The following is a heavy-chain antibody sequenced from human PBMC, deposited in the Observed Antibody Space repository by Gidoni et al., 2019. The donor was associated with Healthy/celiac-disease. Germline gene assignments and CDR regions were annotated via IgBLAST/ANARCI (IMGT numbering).Heavy chain of an antibody. J-gene: IGHJ3*02. V-gene: IGHV3-21*01. D-gene: IGHD6-6*01. Sequence: VRQAPGKGLEWVSSISSSSSYIYYADSVKGRFTISRDNAKNSLYLQMNSLRAEDTAVYYCARDRAIAARQPGAFDIWGQGTMVTVSS. CDR2: ISSSSSYI. CDR3: ARDRAIAARQPGAFDI.